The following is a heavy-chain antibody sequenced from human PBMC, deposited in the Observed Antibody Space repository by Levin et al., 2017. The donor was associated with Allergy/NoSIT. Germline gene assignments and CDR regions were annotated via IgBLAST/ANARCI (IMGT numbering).Heavy chain of an antibody. CDR2: ISYDGSNK. Sequence: GGSLRLSCAASGFTFSSYAMHWVRQAPGKGLEWVAVISYDGSNKYYADSVKGRFTISRDNSKNTLYLQMNSLRAEDTAVYYCARDGASMTTPRWFDPWGQGTLVTVSS. D-gene: IGHD4-17*01. V-gene: IGHV3-30-3*01. CDR1: GFTFSSYA. CDR3: ARDGASMTTPRWFDP. J-gene: IGHJ5*02.